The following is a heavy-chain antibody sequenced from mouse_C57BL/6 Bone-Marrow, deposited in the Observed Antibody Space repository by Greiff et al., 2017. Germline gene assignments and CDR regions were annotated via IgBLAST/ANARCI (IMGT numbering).Heavy chain of an antibody. J-gene: IGHJ4*01. CDR3: ARQEDYYSNYDYYAMDY. D-gene: IGHD2-5*01. Sequence: DVKLVESGGDLVKPGGSLKLSCAASGFTFSSYGMSWVRQTPDKRLEWVATISSGGSYTYYPDSVKGRFTISRDNAKNTLYLQMSSLKSEDTAMYYCARQEDYYSNYDYYAMDYWGQGTSVTVSS. CDR1: GFTFSSYG. V-gene: IGHV5-6*02. CDR2: ISSGGSYT.